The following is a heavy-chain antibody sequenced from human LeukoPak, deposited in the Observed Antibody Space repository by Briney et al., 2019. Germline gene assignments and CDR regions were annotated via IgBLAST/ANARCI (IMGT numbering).Heavy chain of an antibody. V-gene: IGHV4-39*01. CDR1: GGSISSSSYY. Sequence: SETLSVTCTVSGGSISSSSYYWGWIRQPPGKGLEWIGSIYYSGSTYYNPSLKSRVTISVDTSKNQFSLKLSSVTAADTAVYYCARSFTIFGTWGQGTLVTVSS. D-gene: IGHD3-3*01. J-gene: IGHJ5*02. CDR2: IYYSGST. CDR3: ARSFTIFGT.